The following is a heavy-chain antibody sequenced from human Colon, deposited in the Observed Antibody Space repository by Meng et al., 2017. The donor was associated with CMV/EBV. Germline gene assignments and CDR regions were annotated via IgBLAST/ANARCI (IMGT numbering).Heavy chain of an antibody. CDR3: ARTGVSFGELRD. CDR1: GASINNYY. D-gene: IGHD3-10*01. V-gene: IGHV4-59*01. CDR2: ILYTGTT. Sequence: SETLSLTCTVSGASINNYYWSWIRQSPGKGLEWIGYILYTGTTKYNPSLRSRVTISLDTSKNQFSLKVNSVTAADTAVYYCARTGVSFGELRDWGQGTLVTVSS. J-gene: IGHJ4*02.